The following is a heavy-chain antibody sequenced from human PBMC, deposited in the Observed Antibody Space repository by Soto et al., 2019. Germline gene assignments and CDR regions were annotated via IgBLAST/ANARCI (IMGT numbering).Heavy chain of an antibody. Sequence: QVQLQESGPGLVKPSETLSLTCTVSGGSMSSYYWSWIRQPPGKGLEWIGYIYYSGSTNYNPSLKSRVTISVDTSKKQFSLKLSSVTAADTAVYYCASWGVYCTSTSCSERWFDPWGQGILVTVSS. CDR2: IYYSGST. CDR1: GGSMSSYY. J-gene: IGHJ5*02. CDR3: ASWGVYCTSTSCSERWFDP. D-gene: IGHD2-2*01. V-gene: IGHV4-59*08.